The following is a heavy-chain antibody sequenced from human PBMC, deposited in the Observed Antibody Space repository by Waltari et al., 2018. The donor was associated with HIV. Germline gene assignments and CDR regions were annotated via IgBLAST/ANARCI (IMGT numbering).Heavy chain of an antibody. CDR3: ARGLYDKGNHYCDY. D-gene: IGHD3-22*01. J-gene: IGHJ4*02. CDR1: GGSISSGNYY. CDR2: VFTSGST. V-gene: IGHV4-61*02. Sequence: QGQLQESGPGLVKPSQTLSLTCTVSGGSISSGNYYWSWIRQPAGKGLEWIGRVFTSGSTNASPSLKSRVTMSVDTSKNQFSLKLGSVTAADTAVYYCARGLYDKGNHYCDYWGQGTLVTVSS.